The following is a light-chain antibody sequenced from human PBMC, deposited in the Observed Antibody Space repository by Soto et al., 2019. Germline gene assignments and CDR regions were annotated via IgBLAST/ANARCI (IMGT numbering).Light chain of an antibody. CDR3: QQYNNWPLT. V-gene: IGKV3D-15*01. Sequence: EIVMTQSPATLSVTPGERATHSCRASQSVSSNLAWYQQKPGQAPRLLIYGASTRATGIPARFSGSGSGTEFTHTISSLQSEDFAVYYCQQYNNWPLTFGQGTRLEIK. J-gene: IGKJ5*01. CDR1: QSVSSN. CDR2: GAS.